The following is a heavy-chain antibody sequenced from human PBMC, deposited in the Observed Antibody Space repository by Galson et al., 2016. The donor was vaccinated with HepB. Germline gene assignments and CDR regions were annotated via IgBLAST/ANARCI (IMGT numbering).Heavy chain of an antibody. D-gene: IGHD3-16*01. CDR3: ARDGTGYYDYVWGSPYIDH. CDR1: GFTFSSYT. Sequence: SLRLSCAASGFTFSSYTMNWVRQAPGKGLEWVSYIGSRGSYVYYADSVKGRFTISRDNARDSLYLQMNSLRAEDTAVYYCARDGTGYYDYVWGSPYIDHWGQGTLVTVSS. CDR2: IGSRGSYV. V-gene: IGHV3-21*01. J-gene: IGHJ4*02.